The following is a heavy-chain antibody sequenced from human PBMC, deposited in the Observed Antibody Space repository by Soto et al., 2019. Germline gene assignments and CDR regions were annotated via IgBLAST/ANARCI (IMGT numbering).Heavy chain of an antibody. D-gene: IGHD6-19*01. V-gene: IGHV3-23*01. CDR3: AKRYSSGWYRSFDY. J-gene: IGHJ4*02. CDR1: GFTFSSYA. CDR2: ISGSGGST. Sequence: EVQLLESGGGLVQPGGSLRLSCAASGFTFSSYAMSWVRQAPGKGLEWVSAISGSGGSTYYADSVKGRFTISRDNSKNPLYLQMNSLRAEDTAVYYCAKRYSSGWYRSFDYWGQGTLVTVSA.